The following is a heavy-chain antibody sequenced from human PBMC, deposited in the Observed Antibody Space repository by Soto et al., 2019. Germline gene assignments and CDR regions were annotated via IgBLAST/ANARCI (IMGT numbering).Heavy chain of an antibody. V-gene: IGHV1-24*01. D-gene: IGHD3-22*01. CDR1: GYTLTELS. Sequence: ASVKVSCKVSGYTLTELSLHWVRQAPGKGLEWMGGIDRADGETIYAQKFQGRVTMTEDTSTDTAYMVLSSLRSDDTAVYYCATAHYYYTRGYYSSGLGSDPSAQGTLVTVSS. CDR2: IDRADGET. CDR3: ATAHYYYTRGYYSSGLGSDP. J-gene: IGHJ5*02.